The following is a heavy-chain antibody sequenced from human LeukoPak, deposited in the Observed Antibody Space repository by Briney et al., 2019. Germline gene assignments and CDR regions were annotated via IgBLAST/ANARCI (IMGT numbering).Heavy chain of an antibody. D-gene: IGHD3-10*01. Sequence: SETLSLTCTVSGGSISSSSYYWGWIRQPPGKGLEWTGSIYYSGSTYYNPSLKSRVPISVDTCKTQFSLKLSSVTAADTAVYYCARPEGYFGSGSYSHWFDPRGQGTLVTVSS. CDR1: GGSISSSSYY. V-gene: IGHV4-39*01. CDR2: IYYSGST. CDR3: ARPEGYFGSGSYSHWFDP. J-gene: IGHJ5*02.